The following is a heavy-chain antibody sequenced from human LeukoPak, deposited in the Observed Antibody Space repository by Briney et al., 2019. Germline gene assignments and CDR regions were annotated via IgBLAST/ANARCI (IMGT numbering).Heavy chain of an antibody. J-gene: IGHJ4*02. D-gene: IGHD3-22*01. Sequence: GRSLRLSCAASGFSFSSYGMHWVRQAPGKGLEWVAVISYDGSNKYYADSVKGRFTISRDNSKNTLYLQMSSLRAEDTAVYYCRVVITTTDYWGQGTLVTVSS. CDR2: ISYDGSNK. CDR1: GFSFSSYG. CDR3: RVVITTTDY. V-gene: IGHV3-30*03.